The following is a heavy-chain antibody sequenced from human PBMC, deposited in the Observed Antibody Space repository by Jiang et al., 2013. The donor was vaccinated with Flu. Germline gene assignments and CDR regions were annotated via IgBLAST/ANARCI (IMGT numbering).Heavy chain of an antibody. D-gene: IGHD3-10*01. V-gene: IGHV3-7*01. CDR1: TFSSYW. CDR2: IKQDGSEK. Sequence: TFSSYWMSWVRQAPGKGLEWVANIKQDGSEKYYVDSVKGRFTISRDNAKNSLYLQMNSLRAEDTAVYYCARELANTLGATDYWGQGTLVTVSS. CDR3: ARELANTLGATDY. J-gene: IGHJ4*02.